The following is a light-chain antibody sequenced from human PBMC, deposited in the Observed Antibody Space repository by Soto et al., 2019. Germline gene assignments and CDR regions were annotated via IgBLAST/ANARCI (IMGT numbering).Light chain of an antibody. J-gene: IGKJ1*01. Sequence: DIVMTQSPLSLPVTPGEPASISCRSSQSLLQSNGYNYVHWYLQKPGQSPQLLIYMGFNRASGVPDRFSGSGSGTDFTLRISRVEAEDVGVYYCMQALQAPSMLGQRTRVEIK. CDR3: MQALQAPSM. CDR2: MGF. V-gene: IGKV2-28*01. CDR1: QSLLQSNGYNY.